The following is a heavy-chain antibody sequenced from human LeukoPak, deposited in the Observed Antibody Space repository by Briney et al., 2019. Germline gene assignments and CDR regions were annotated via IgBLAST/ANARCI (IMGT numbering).Heavy chain of an antibody. CDR2: ISYDGSNK. D-gene: IGHD3-22*01. V-gene: IGHV3-30-3*02. CDR3: AKIRLITMIVVVRYFDY. CDR1: GFTFNSYA. J-gene: IGHJ4*02. Sequence: AGRSLRLSCAASGFTFNSYAMHWVRQAPGKGLEWVAVISYDGSNKYYADSVKGRFTISRDNSKNTLYLQMNSLRAEDTAVYYCAKIRLITMIVVVRYFDYWGQGTLVTVSS.